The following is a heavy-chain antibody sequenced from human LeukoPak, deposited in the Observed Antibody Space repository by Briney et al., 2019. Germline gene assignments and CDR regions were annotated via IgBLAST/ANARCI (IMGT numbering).Heavy chain of an antibody. Sequence: SQTLSLTCAISGNSVSSNSAGWNWIRQSPSRGLESLGRTYYRSKWYNDYALSVKSRVTINPDTSKNQFSLQLNSVTPEDTAVYYCAGDQDYFGSGSPNWFDPWGQGTAVTVSS. V-gene: IGHV6-1*01. J-gene: IGHJ5*02. CDR3: AGDQDYFGSGSPNWFDP. D-gene: IGHD3-10*01. CDR1: GNSVSSNSAG. CDR2: TYYRSKWYN.